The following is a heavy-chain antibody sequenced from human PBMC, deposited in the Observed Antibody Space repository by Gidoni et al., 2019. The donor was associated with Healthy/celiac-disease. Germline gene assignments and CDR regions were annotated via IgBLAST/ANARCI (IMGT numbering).Heavy chain of an antibody. CDR2: ISSSSSYI. CDR3: ARDRDGICSGGSCPSTMDV. D-gene: IGHD2-15*01. Sequence: EVQLVESGGGLVKPGGSLRRSCAASGFTCRSYSLNWVRQAPGKGLALVSSISSSSSYIYYADSVKGRFTISRDNAKNSLYLQMNSLRAEDTAVYYCARDRDGICSGGSCPSTMDVWGQGTTVTVSS. CDR1: GFTCRSYS. V-gene: IGHV3-21*01. J-gene: IGHJ6*02.